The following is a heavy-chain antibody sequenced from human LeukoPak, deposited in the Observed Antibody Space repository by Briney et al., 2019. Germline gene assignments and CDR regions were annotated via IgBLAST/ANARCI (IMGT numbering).Heavy chain of an antibody. CDR1: GFTFSSYA. D-gene: IGHD3-22*01. Sequence: PGGSLRLSCAASGFTFSSYAMSWVRQAPGKGLEWVSAISGSGGSTYYADSVKGRFTISRDNSKNTLYLQMNSLRAEGTAVYYCAKDLYYYDSSGYFDYWGQGTLVTVSS. V-gene: IGHV3-23*01. CDR3: AKDLYYYDSSGYFDY. J-gene: IGHJ4*02. CDR2: ISGSGGST.